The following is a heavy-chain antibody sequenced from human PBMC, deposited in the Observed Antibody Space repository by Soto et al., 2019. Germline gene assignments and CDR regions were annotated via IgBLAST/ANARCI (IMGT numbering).Heavy chain of an antibody. Sequence: QVQLQESGPGLVKPSGTLSLTCAVSGGSISSSNWWSWVRQPPGKGLEWIGEIYHSGSTNYNPSLKNRVTISVDKSKTRFSLKLSSVTAADTAVYYCARDLGVWSSGWYRQDIWGQGTMVTVSS. J-gene: IGHJ3*02. D-gene: IGHD6-19*01. CDR3: ARDLGVWSSGWYRQDI. CDR2: IYHSGST. V-gene: IGHV4-4*02. CDR1: GGSISSSNW.